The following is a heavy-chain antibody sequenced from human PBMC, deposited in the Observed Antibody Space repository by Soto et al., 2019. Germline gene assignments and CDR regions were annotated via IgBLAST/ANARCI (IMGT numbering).Heavy chain of an antibody. CDR1: GFTFSSYG. Sequence: GGSLRLSCAASGFTFSSYGMHWVRQAPGKGLEWVAVIWYDGSNKYYADSVKGRFTISRDNSKNTLYLQMNSLRAEDTAVYYCARDTSYCSGGSCYPGSFDYWGQETLVTVSS. V-gene: IGHV3-33*01. J-gene: IGHJ4*02. D-gene: IGHD2-15*01. CDR3: ARDTSYCSGGSCYPGSFDY. CDR2: IWYDGSNK.